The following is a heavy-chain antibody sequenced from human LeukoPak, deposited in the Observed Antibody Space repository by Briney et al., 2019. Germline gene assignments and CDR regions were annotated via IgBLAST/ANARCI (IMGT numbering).Heavy chain of an antibody. Sequence: GGSLRLSCPVSGFTFSNYWMHWVRQAPGKGLVSVSRINNEESTISYADSVKGRFTVSRDNAKNTLYLQMNSLRDEDTAVYYCARGYSSNYRVDYWGQGTLVTVSS. CDR3: ARGYSSNYRVDY. CDR1: GFTFSNYW. J-gene: IGHJ4*02. D-gene: IGHD6-13*01. CDR2: INNEESTI. V-gene: IGHV3-74*01.